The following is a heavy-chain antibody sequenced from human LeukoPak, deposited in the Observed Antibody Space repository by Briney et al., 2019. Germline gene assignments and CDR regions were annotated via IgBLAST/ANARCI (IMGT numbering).Heavy chain of an antibody. CDR1: GFTFGDYA. D-gene: IGHD1-20*01. CDR2: ISSSGSTI. J-gene: IGHJ4*02. Sequence: GGSLRLSCTASGFTFGDYAMSWVRQAPGKGLEWVSYISSSGSTIYYADSVKGRFTMSRDNAKNSLYLQMNSLRAEDTAVYYCARYKWNDGGLGFDSWGQGTLVTVSS. CDR3: ARYKWNDGGLGFDS. V-gene: IGHV3-11*04.